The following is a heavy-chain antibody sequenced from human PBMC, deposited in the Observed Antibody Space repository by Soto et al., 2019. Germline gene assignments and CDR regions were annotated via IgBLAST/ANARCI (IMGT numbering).Heavy chain of an antibody. CDR1: GGSVGSSSYC. Sequence: ETLSLTCTVAGGSVGSSSYCWGGSRQAPGKGLEWIVSTYYSAGTYYNPSLKSRVTTSLDASKNQFSLTVTSVTSADTAIYYCARQASRGYSSSWYFEAWGQGTPVTVSS. J-gene: IGHJ4*02. D-gene: IGHD6-13*01. CDR3: ARQASRGYSSSWYFEA. V-gene: IGHV4-39*01. CDR2: TYYSAGT.